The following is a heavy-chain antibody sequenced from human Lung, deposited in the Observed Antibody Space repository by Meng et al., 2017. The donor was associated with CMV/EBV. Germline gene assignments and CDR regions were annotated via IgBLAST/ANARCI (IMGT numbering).Heavy chain of an antibody. CDR1: GGTISSSTYY. Sequence: LQLQESGPGLARPSETLTLTCSFSGGTISSSTYYWAWIRQPPGKGLEWIGSLYDSGSTYYHPSLKSRVTISVDTSKTYFSLKLRSVTAADTAVYYCARDLEYWGQGTLVTVSS. V-gene: IGHV4-39*07. D-gene: IGHD1-1*01. CDR3: ARDLEY. J-gene: IGHJ4*02. CDR2: LYDSGST.